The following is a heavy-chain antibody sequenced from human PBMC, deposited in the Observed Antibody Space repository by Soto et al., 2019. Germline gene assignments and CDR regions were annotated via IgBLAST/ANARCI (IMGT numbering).Heavy chain of an antibody. Sequence: QVQLVESGGGVVQPGRSLRLSCAASGFTFSSYGMHWVRQAPGKGLEWVAVIWYDGSNKYYADSVKGRFTISRDNSKNTLDLQMNSLRAEDTAVYYCARGPESLYSLTAFDIWGQGTMVTVSS. CDR2: IWYDGSNK. J-gene: IGHJ3*02. CDR1: GFTFSSYG. D-gene: IGHD2-8*01. CDR3: ARGPESLYSLTAFDI. V-gene: IGHV3-33*01.